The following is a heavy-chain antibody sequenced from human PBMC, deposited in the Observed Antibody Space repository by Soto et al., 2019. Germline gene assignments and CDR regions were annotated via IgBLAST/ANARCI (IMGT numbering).Heavy chain of an antibody. CDR3: ARDLTHSSGWYVVSGWFDP. J-gene: IGHJ5*02. CDR1: GFTFSSYS. CDR2: ISSSSSYI. V-gene: IGHV3-21*01. D-gene: IGHD6-19*01. Sequence: EVQLVESGGGLVKPGGSLRLSCAASGFTFSSYSMNWVRQAPGKGLEWVSSISSSSSYIYYADSVKGRFTISRDNAKNSLYLQMNSLRAEDTAVYYCARDLTHSSGWYVVSGWFDPWGQGTLDTVSS.